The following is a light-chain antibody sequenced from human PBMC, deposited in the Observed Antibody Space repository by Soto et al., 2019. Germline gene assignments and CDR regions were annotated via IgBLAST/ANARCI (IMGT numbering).Light chain of an antibody. CDR3: QQYDNLLS. CDR1: QDISNY. V-gene: IGKV1-33*01. J-gene: IGKJ4*01. Sequence: DIQMTQSPSSLSASVGDRVTITCQASQDISNYLNWYQQKPGKAPKVLIYYVSKLQTGVPSRFSGSGSGTDFTFTISSLQPEDIATYYCQQYDNLLSFGGGTKVEIK. CDR2: YVS.